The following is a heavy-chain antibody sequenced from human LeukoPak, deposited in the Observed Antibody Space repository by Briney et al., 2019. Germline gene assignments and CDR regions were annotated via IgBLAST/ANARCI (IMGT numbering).Heavy chain of an antibody. CDR2: IKQDGSEK. V-gene: IGHV3-7*01. CDR3: ASGYYDSSGYQWGDAFDI. J-gene: IGHJ3*02. CDR1: GFTFSSYW. Sequence: GGSLRLSCAASGFTFSSYWMSWVRQAPGKGLEWVANIKQDGSEKYYVDSVKGRFTISRDNAKSSLYLQMNSLRAEDTAVYYCASGYYDSSGYQWGDAFDIWGQGTMVTVSS. D-gene: IGHD3-22*01.